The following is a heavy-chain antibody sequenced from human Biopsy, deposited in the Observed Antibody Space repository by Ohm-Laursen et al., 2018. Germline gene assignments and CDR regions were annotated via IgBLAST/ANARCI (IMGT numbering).Heavy chain of an antibody. D-gene: IGHD3-16*01. CDR3: VRSRAGGATWGMDV. Sequence: GASVKVSCNASGYTFTGYYLHWVRQAPGQGLEWMGWINPDNGGTIHAQKFQGRVTVTRDTSISTAYVEVTSLRSDDTAVYYCVRSRAGGATWGMDVWGQGTTVTVSS. J-gene: IGHJ6*02. CDR1: GYTFTGYY. CDR2: INPDNGGT. V-gene: IGHV1-2*02.